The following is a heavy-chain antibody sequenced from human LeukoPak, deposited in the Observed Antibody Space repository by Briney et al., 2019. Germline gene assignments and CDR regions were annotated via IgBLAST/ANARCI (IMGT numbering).Heavy chain of an antibody. CDR2: INPSTGGT. CDR3: ARESTSDYLDS. Sequence: ASVTVSCKASGYTFTVYYMHWVRQAPGQGLEWMGRINPSTGGTNSAQKFQGRVTMTRDTSISTAYMELSRLTSDDKAVYFCARESTSDYLDSWGQGTLVTVSS. CDR1: GYTFTVYY. J-gene: IGHJ4*02. V-gene: IGHV1-2*06.